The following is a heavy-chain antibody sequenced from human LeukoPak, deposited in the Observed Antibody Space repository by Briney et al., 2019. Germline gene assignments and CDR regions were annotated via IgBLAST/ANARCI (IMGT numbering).Heavy chain of an antibody. CDR3: AKDRGITGSMDPLDY. D-gene: IGHD1-20*01. J-gene: IGHJ4*02. V-gene: IGHV3-15*01. CDR2: AKSKTDGGTT. Sequence: GGSLRLSCAASGFTFSSYSMNWVRQAPGKGLEWVGRAKSKTDGGTTDYAAPVKGRFTISRDDSKNTLYLQMNSLRAEDTAVYYCAKDRGITGSMDPLDYWGQGTLVTASS. CDR1: GFTFSSYS.